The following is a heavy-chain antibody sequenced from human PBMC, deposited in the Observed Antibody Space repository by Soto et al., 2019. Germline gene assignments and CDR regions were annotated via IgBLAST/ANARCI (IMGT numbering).Heavy chain of an antibody. Sequence: TLSLTCAVYSGSFSGYYYSWIRQSPGKGLEWIGEITHGGSTTYSPSLKSRVTMSLDTSKNQFSLNMTSMTAADTAVYYCARGRLFLTTSGLAITYFDYWGQGALVTVSS. D-gene: IGHD3-3*01. V-gene: IGHV4-34*01. CDR2: ITHGGST. J-gene: IGHJ4*02. CDR1: SGSFSGYY. CDR3: ARGRLFLTTSGLAITYFDY.